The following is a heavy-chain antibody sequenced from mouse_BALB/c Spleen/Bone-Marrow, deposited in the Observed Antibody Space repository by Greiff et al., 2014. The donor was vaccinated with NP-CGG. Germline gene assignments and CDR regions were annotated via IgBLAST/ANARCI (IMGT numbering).Heavy chain of an antibody. D-gene: IGHD1-1*01. CDR3: ARSAYYGSSYGAIDY. V-gene: IGHV1-82*01. Sequence: QVHVKQSGPELVKPGASVKISCTGSGYAFSSSWMNWVKQRPGQGLEWIGRIYPGDGDTNSNGRFKGKATLTADRSSTTAYMQLSSLTSVGSAVYFCARSAYYGSSYGAIDYWGQGTSVTVSS. J-gene: IGHJ4*01. CDR1: GYAFSSSW. CDR2: IYPGDGDT.